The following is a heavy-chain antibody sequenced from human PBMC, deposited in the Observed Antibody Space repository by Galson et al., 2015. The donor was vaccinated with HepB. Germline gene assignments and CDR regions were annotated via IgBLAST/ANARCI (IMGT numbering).Heavy chain of an antibody. CDR2: INPDGSDT. Sequence: SLRLSCAASGFTFSAHWMHWVRQAPGKGLVGVSRINPDGSDTRYADSVKGRFTISRGNAKNTLFLQMNSLRVEDTAVYYCARITSDLWGQGTLVTVAS. V-gene: IGHV3-74*01. J-gene: IGHJ5*02. CDR1: GFTFSAHW. CDR3: ARITSDL.